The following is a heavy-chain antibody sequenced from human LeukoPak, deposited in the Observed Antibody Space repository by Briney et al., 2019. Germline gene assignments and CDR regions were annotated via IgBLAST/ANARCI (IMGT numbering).Heavy chain of an antibody. CDR2: INPSGGST. J-gene: IGHJ3*02. Sequence: GASVKVSCKASGYTFTSYYMHWVRQAPGQGLEWMGIINPSGGSTSYAQKFQGRVTMTRDTSTSTVYMELSSLRSEDTAVYYCARAEVITIKAATNDAFDIWGQGTMVTVSS. CDR1: GYTFTSYY. V-gene: IGHV1-46*01. CDR3: ARAEVITIKAATNDAFDI. D-gene: IGHD3-22*01.